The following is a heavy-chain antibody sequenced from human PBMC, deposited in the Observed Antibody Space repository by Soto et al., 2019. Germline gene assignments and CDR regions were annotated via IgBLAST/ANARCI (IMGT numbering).Heavy chain of an antibody. CDR2: ISGSDGKT. CDR1: GFSFGSDA. J-gene: IGHJ4*02. Sequence: DVQLWESGGGLVQPGGSLRLSCVASGFSFGSDALTWVRQAPGKGLEWVSTISGSDGKTFYADAVKGRFSISRDISQSTLYLQMNSLRVDDTAIYYCARWSYLDYWGQGTRVTVSS. V-gene: IGHV3-23*01. CDR3: ARWSYLDY. D-gene: IGHD3-3*01.